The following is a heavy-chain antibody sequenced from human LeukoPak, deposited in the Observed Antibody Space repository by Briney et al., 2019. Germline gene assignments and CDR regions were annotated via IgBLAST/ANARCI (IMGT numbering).Heavy chain of an antibody. V-gene: IGHV1-46*01. CDR1: GYSFTSHY. J-gene: IGHJ5*02. Sequence: GASVKISCKASGYSFTSHYMHWVRQAPGQGLEWVGLINPTGAGTIFAPKFQGRVTMTRDMSTTTDYMEMSSLTSEDTAVYYCARDRGFTMVRGVIRHWFDPWGQGTLVTVSS. CDR2: INPTGAGT. D-gene: IGHD3-10*01. CDR3: ARDRGFTMVRGVIRHWFDP.